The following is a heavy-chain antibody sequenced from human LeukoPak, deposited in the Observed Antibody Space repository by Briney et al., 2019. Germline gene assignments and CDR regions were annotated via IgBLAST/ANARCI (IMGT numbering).Heavy chain of an antibody. CDR1: GGTFSSYA. D-gene: IGHD6-19*01. CDR3: ATDSSGAFDI. CDR2: INPNSGGT. J-gene: IGHJ3*02. Sequence: ASVKVSCKASGGTFSSYAISWVRQALGQGLEWMGWINPNSGGTNYAQKFQGRVTMTRDTSISTAYMELSRLRSDDTAVYYCATDSSGAFDIWGQGTMVTVSS. V-gene: IGHV1-2*02.